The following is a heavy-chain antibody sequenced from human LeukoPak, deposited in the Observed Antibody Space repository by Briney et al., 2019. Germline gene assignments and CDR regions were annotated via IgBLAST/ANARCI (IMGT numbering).Heavy chain of an antibody. CDR3: KTGAAFDI. V-gene: IGHV3-72*01. CDR1: GFTFSDHY. D-gene: IGHD4/OR15-4a*01. CDR2: IRSKAKGYTT. Sequence: PGGSLRLSCAASGFTFSDHYMDWGRQAPGKGLGWVGRIRSKAKGYTTTYAASLKGRFTMSRDDSKNSLYLQMNSLKAEDTAVYYCKTGAAFDIWGQGTLVTVSS. J-gene: IGHJ3*02.